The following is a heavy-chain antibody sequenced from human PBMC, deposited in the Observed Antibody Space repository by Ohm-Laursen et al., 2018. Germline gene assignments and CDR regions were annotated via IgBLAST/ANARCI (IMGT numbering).Heavy chain of an antibody. D-gene: IGHD6-13*01. CDR1: GFTFSNFE. J-gene: IGHJ5*02. CDR3: ARDRITAAGAAES. V-gene: IGHV3-48*03. CDR2: ISSGSLSI. Sequence: SLRLSCAASGFTFSNFEMNWVRQAPGKGLEWVSYISSGSLSIYYADSLKGRFTISRDNAKNTLYLQMNSLRAEDTAVYYCARDRITAAGAAESWGQGTLVTVSS.